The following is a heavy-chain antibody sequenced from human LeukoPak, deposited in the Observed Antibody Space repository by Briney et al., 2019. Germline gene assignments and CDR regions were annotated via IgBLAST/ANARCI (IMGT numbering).Heavy chain of an antibody. Sequence: PSETLSLTCTVSGGSISSYYWSWIRQPAGKGLEWIGRIYTSGSTNYNPSLESRVTISLDKSKNQFSPKLSSVTAADTAVYYCARGGGWYLSIRRFDYWGQGTLVTVSS. D-gene: IGHD6-19*01. V-gene: IGHV4-4*07. CDR3: ARGGGWYLSIRRFDY. CDR2: IYTSGST. CDR1: GGSISSYY. J-gene: IGHJ4*02.